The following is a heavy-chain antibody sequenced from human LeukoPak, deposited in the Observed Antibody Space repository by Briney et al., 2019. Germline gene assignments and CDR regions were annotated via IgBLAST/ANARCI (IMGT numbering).Heavy chain of an antibody. CDR1: GGTFSSYA. CDR2: IIPIFGTA. D-gene: IGHD3-3*01. J-gene: IGHJ5*02. V-gene: IGHV1-69*05. Sequence: SVKVSCKASGGTFSSYAISWVRQAPGQGLEWMGRIIPIFGTANYAQKFQGRVTITTDESTSTAYMELSSLRSEDSAVYYCARGPTDDSWSGYPWWFDPWGQGTLVTVPS. CDR3: ARGPTDDSWSGYPWWFDP.